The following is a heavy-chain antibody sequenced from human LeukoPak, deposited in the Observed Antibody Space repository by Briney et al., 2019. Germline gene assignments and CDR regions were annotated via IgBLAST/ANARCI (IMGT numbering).Heavy chain of an antibody. J-gene: IGHJ6*02. Sequence: GGSLRLSCAASGFSVSSSYMSWVRQAPGKGLEWVSLIYSGGSTYYADSVKGRFTISRDNSKNTMFLQMNSLRDEDTAVYYCARELTIFGVVTHYYGMDVWGQGTTVTVSS. V-gene: IGHV3-66*01. D-gene: IGHD3-3*01. CDR1: GFSVSSSY. CDR3: ARELTIFGVVTHYYGMDV. CDR2: IYSGGST.